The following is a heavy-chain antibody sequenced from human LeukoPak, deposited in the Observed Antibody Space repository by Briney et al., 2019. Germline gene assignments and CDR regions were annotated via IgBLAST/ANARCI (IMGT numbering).Heavy chain of an antibody. CDR3: ARARGYSGYDPLDY. D-gene: IGHD5-12*01. CDR1: GYTFTSYY. CDR2: LNPNSGGT. V-gene: IGHV1-2*02. J-gene: IGHJ4*02. Sequence: ASVEVSCKASGYTFTSYYMHWVRQAPGQGLEWMGWLNPNSGGTDYAQNFQGRVTMTRDTSISTAYMDLSRLRSDDTAVYYCARARGYSGYDPLDYWGQGTLVTVSS.